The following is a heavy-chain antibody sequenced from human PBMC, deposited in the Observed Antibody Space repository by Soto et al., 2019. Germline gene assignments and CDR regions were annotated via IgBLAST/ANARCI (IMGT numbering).Heavy chain of an antibody. J-gene: IGHJ5*02. CDR1: GGSFSGYY. D-gene: IGHD2-2*01. Sequence: PSETLSLTCAVYGGSFSGYYWSWIRQPPGKGLEWIGEINHSGSTNYNPSLKSRVTISVDTSKNQFSLKLSSVTAADTAVYYCARGYCSSTSCYGRPKNWFDPWGQGTLVTVS. CDR2: INHSGST. CDR3: ARGYCSSTSCYGRPKNWFDP. V-gene: IGHV4-34*01.